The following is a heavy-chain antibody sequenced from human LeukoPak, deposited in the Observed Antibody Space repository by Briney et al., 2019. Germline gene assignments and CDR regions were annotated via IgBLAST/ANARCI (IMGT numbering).Heavy chain of an antibody. J-gene: IGHJ4*02. CDR2: IYPGDSDT. D-gene: IGHD3-3*01. V-gene: IGHV5-51*01. CDR1: GYSFTSYW. CDR3: ASTSYDFRSGYLY. Sequence: GESLKISCKGSGYSFTSYWIGWVRQMPGKGLEWMGIIYPGDSDTRYSPSFQGQVTISADKSISTAYLQWSSLKASDTAVYYCASTSYDFRSGYLYWGQGTLVTVSS.